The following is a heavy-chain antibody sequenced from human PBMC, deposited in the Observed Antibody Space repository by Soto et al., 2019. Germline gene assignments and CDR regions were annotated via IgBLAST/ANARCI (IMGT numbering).Heavy chain of an antibody. J-gene: IGHJ3*01. CDR2: INPKSGGA. Sequence: VSVKRSCKASGYTFTGYYIHWVRQAPGQGLEWMGWINPKSGGANIAQKFQGWVTMTRDTSISTTYMELSNLRSNDTAVYYCARDYYDGSASYGIEFWGQATMVTVSS. D-gene: IGHD3-16*01. CDR1: GYTFTGYY. V-gene: IGHV1-2*04. CDR3: ARDYYDGSASYGIEF.